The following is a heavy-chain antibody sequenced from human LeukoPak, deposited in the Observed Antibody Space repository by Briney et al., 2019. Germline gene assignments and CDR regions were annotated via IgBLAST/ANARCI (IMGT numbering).Heavy chain of an antibody. CDR3: ARDCRGSGGSCCFDY. Sequence: GASVKVSCKASGYTFTSYDINWVRQATGQGIEWMGWMNPNSGNTGYAQKFQGRVTITRNTSISTAYMELSSLRSEDTAVYYCARDCRGSGGSCCFDYWGQGTLVTVSS. CDR2: MNPNSGNT. CDR1: GYTFTSYD. J-gene: IGHJ4*02. D-gene: IGHD2-15*01. V-gene: IGHV1-8*03.